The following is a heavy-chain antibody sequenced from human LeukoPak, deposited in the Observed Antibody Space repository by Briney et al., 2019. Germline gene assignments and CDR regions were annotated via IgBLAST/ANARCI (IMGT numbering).Heavy chain of an antibody. CDR2: ISHSGST. Sequence: PSETLSLTCAVYGGSFSGYYWIWIRQPPGKGLEWIGEISHSGSTNYNPSLKGRVSISVDTSKNQLSLKLSSVTAAETAVFFFKQMTAYEILTGVLPAVAFDIWGQGTMVTVSS. V-gene: IGHV4-34*01. CDR1: GGSFSGYY. J-gene: IGHJ3*02. CDR3: KQMTAYEILTGVLPAVAFDI. D-gene: IGHD3-9*01.